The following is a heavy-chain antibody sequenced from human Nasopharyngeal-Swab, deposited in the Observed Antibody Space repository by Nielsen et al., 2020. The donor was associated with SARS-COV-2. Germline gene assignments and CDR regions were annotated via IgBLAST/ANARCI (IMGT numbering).Heavy chain of an antibody. Sequence: WVRQAPGQGLEWMGWINPNSGGTNYAQNFQGWVTMTRDTSISTAYMELSRLRSDDTAVYYCARSIVYHSSRSHYKDAFDIWGQGTMVTVSS. V-gene: IGHV1-2*04. J-gene: IGHJ3*02. CDR2: INPNSGGT. D-gene: IGHD3-10*01. CDR3: ARSIVYHSSRSHYKDAFDI.